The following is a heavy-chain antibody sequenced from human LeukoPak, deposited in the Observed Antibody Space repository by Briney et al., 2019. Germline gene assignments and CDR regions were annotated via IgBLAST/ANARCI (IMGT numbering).Heavy chain of an antibody. V-gene: IGHV4-59*01. CDR3: AREYSSSWKRQFDP. CDR2: IYYSGST. Sequence: PSETLSLTCTVSGGSISSYYWSWIRQPPGKGLEWIGYIYYSGSTNYNPSLKSRVTISVDTSKNQFSLKLSSVTAADTAVYYCAREYSSSWKRQFDPWGQGTLVTVSS. CDR1: GGSISSYY. J-gene: IGHJ5*02. D-gene: IGHD6-13*01.